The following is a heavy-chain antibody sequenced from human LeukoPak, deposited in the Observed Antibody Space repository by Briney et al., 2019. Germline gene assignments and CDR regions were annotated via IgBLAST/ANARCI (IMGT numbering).Heavy chain of an antibody. Sequence: ASVKVSCKASGYTFTSYGISWVRQAPGQGLEWMGWISAYNGNTNYAQKLQGRVTMTTDTSTSTAYMELRSLRSDDTAVYYCARDLLNHIPPYYYMDVWGKGTTVTVSS. CDR3: ARDLLNHIPPYYYMDV. V-gene: IGHV1-18*01. CDR2: ISAYNGNT. CDR1: GYTFTSYG. D-gene: IGHD1-14*01. J-gene: IGHJ6*03.